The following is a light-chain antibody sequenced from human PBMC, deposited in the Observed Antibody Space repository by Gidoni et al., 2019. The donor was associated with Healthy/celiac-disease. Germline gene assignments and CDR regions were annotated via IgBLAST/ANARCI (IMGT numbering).Light chain of an antibody. Sequence: SYVLTQPPSVSLAPGQAARITCGGNNIGSKSVHCYQQKPGQAPVLVDYDDSDRPSGNPERFSGSNSGNTATLTISRVEAGDEADYYCQVWDGSSDHVVFGGGTKLTVL. CDR3: QVWDGSSDHVV. CDR1: NIGSKS. V-gene: IGLV3-21*02. CDR2: DDS. J-gene: IGLJ2*01.